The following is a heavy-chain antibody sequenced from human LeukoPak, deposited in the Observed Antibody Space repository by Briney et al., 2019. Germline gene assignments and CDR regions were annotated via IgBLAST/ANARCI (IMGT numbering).Heavy chain of an antibody. CDR3: ARGYCSSTSCWGAPDY. J-gene: IGHJ4*02. Sequence: ASVKVSCKASGYTFTSYYMHWVRQAPGQGLEWMGIINPSGGSTSYAQKFQGRVTMTRDTSTSTAYMELRSLRSDDTAVYYCARGYCSSTSCWGAPDYWGQGTLVTVSS. V-gene: IGHV1-46*01. CDR2: INPSGGST. CDR1: GYTFTSYY. D-gene: IGHD2-2*01.